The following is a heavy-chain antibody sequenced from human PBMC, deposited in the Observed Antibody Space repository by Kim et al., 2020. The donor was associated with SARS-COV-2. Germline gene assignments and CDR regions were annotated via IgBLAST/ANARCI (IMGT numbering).Heavy chain of an antibody. Sequence: GGSLRLSCAASGFTFSSYWMSWVRQAPGKGLEWVANIKQDGSEKYYVDSVKGRFTISRDNAKNSLYLQMNSLRAEDTAVYYCAREHFYSNYDWFDPWGQGTLVTVSS. V-gene: IGHV3-7*01. CDR2: IKQDGSEK. CDR3: AREHFYSNYDWFDP. D-gene: IGHD4-4*01. J-gene: IGHJ5*02. CDR1: GFTFSSYW.